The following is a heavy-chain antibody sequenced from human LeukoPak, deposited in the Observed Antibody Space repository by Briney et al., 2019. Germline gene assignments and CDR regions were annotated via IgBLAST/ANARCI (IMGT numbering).Heavy chain of an antibody. CDR3: TRLTTGHDY. J-gene: IGHJ4*02. V-gene: IGHV4-34*01. D-gene: IGHD4-17*01. CDR2: INHSGYT. Sequence: SETLPLTCAVSGFSLDDYYWAWVRQTAGKGLEWIGEINHSGYTKDSPSLKSRVTFSIDTSRKQFSLKLRSVTVADAGTYYCTRLTTGHDYWGQGTLVTVSS. CDR1: GFSLDDYY.